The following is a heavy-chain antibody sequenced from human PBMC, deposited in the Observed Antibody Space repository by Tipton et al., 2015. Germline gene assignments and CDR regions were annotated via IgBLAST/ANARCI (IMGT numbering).Heavy chain of an antibody. J-gene: IGHJ4*02. CDR2: IYYTGAT. CDR1: GASIRRSSSFR. V-gene: IGHV4-39*01. D-gene: IGHD6-19*01. Sequence: TLSLTCSVSGASIRRSSSFRWGWIRQPPGKGLDWIGSIYYTGATYYNPSLKSRVALSVDVSTNQFSLKLTSVTAGDMAVYYCAKHYTSGWSYFDYWGQGTLVTVSS. CDR3: AKHYTSGWSYFDY.